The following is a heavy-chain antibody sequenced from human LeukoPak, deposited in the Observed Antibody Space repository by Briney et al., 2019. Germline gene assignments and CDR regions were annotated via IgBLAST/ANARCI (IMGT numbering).Heavy chain of an antibody. CDR1: GFTFSNAW. D-gene: IGHD3-10*01. Sequence: GGSLRLSCAASGFTFSNAWMSWVRQTPGKGLEWVGRIKSTADGGTTDYAAPVKGRFTISRDDSQNTLFLQMNSLKSEDTAVYYCTTDHVYRGVYYYYVDVWGKGTTVTVSS. V-gene: IGHV3-15*01. J-gene: IGHJ6*03. CDR3: TTDHVYRGVYYYYVDV. CDR2: IKSTADGGTT.